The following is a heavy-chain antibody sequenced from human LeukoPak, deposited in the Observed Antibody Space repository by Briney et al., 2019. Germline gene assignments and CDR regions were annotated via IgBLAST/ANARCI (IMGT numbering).Heavy chain of an antibody. V-gene: IGHV3-74*01. Sequence: PGGSLRLSCAASGFTFSSYSMNWVRRVPGKGRMWLSRIKTDVSSTDYADSVKGRFTISRDNAKNTLYLQMNSLRGEDTAVYYCVRELSRDSSRWGQRTLVTVSS. CDR3: VRELSRDSSR. CDR2: IKTDVSST. J-gene: IGHJ4*02. CDR1: GFTFSSYS. D-gene: IGHD3-22*01.